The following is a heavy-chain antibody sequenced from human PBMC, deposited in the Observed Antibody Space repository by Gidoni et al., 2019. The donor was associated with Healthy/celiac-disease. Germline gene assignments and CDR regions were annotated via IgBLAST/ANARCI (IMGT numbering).Heavy chain of an antibody. CDR3: AKAEVAVAGYYYYGMDV. CDR1: GFPFDDSA. Sequence: EVQLVESGGGLVQPGRSLILSCAASGFPFDDSAMHWVRQAPGKRLEWVSGISWNSGSIGYADSVKGRFTISRDNAKNSLYLQMNSLRAEDTALYYCAKAEVAVAGYYYYGMDVWGQGTTVTVSS. J-gene: IGHJ6*02. D-gene: IGHD6-19*01. CDR2: ISWNSGSI. V-gene: IGHV3-9*01.